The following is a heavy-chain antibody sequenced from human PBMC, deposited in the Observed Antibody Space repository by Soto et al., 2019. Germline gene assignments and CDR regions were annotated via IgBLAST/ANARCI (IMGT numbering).Heavy chain of an antibody. J-gene: IGHJ4*02. D-gene: IGHD6-6*01. CDR3: ARAPKVSGSSQTRPDF. Sequence: PSETRSLTCSIYSGSFSGYYWSWIRQPPGKGLEWIGEISQSGNTNYSPSLKSRVSISIDTSKKQFSLNLASVSAADTAVYYCARAPKVSGSSQTRPDFWGQGTLVTVCS. CDR2: ISQSGNT. V-gene: IGHV4-34*01. CDR1: SGSFSGYY.